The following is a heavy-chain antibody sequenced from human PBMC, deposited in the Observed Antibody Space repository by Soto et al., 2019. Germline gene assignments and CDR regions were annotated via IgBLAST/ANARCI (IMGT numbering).Heavy chain of an antibody. D-gene: IGHD4-17*01. J-gene: IGHJ4*02. V-gene: IGHV3-33*01. CDR2: IWYDGSNK. CDR1: GFTFSSYG. CDR3: ARGLDDYGDYTIDY. Sequence: QVQLVESGGGVVQPGRSLRLSCAASGFTFSSYGMLWVRQAPGKGLEWVAVIWYDGSNKYYADSVKGRFTISRDNSKNTLYLQMNSLRAEDTAVYYCARGLDDYGDYTIDYWGQGTLVTVSS.